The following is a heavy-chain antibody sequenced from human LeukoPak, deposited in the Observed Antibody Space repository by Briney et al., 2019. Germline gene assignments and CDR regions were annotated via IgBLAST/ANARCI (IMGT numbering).Heavy chain of an antibody. V-gene: IGHV1-2*02. D-gene: IGHD6-19*01. CDR2: HNPNSGGT. Sequence: ASVKVSCKTSGYTFTGYYIHWVRQAPGQGLEWMGWHNPNSGGTSYAQKFQGRVTMTRDTSIGTAYMELSSLRSDDTAVYYCARDLRIAVPALGYWGQGTLVTVSS. CDR1: GYTFTGYY. CDR3: ARDLRIAVPALGY. J-gene: IGHJ4*02.